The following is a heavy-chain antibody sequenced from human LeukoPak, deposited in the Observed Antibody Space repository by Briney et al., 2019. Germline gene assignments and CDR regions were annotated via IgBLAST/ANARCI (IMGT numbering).Heavy chain of an antibody. CDR1: GFTFSSYG. J-gene: IGHJ4*02. D-gene: IGHD2-2*01. CDR2: IRYDGSNK. V-gene: IGHV3-30*02. Sequence: PGGSLRLSCAASGFTFSSYGMHWVRQAPGKGLEWVAFIRYDGSNKYYADSVKGRFTISRDNSKNTLYLQMNSLRAEDTAVYYCAKEPTFLDLGYCSSTSCYHHYFDYWGQGTLVTVSS. CDR3: AKEPTFLDLGYCSSTSCYHHYFDY.